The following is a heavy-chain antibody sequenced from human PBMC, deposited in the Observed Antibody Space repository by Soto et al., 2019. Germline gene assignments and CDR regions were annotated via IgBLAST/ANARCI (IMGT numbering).Heavy chain of an antibody. V-gene: IGHV1-69*01. D-gene: IGHD2-2*01. CDR3: VRDKDFTSYQYFYGLDI. CDR1: GDTFRNHA. J-gene: IGHJ6*02. CDR2: IIPISDTA. Sequence: QVQLVQSGAEVKKPGSSVKVSCNASGDTFRNHAVTWVRQAPGQGLEWMGGIIPISDTAIYAQKFQGRVSITADEFTRTAYMELSTLRSEDTAVYFCVRDKDFTSYQYFYGLDIWGQGTTVTVSS.